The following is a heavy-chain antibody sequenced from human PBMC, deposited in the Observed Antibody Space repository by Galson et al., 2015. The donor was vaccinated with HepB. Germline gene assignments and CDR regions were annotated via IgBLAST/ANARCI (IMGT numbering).Heavy chain of an antibody. CDR1: GFTFSSYG. CDR3: AKDQTEVLAAAGAKKYYYYYGMDV. V-gene: IGHV3-30*18. J-gene: IGHJ6*02. CDR2: ISYDGSNK. D-gene: IGHD6-13*01. Sequence: SLRLSCAASGFTFSSYGMHWVRQAAGKGLEWVAVISYDGSNKYYADSVKGRFTISRDNSKNTLYLQMNSLRAEDTAVYYCAKDQTEVLAAAGAKKYYYYYGMDVWGQGTTVTVSS.